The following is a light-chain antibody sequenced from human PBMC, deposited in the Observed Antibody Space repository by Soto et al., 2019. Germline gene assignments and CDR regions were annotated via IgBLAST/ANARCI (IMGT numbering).Light chain of an antibody. CDR3: VHGTHWPPFT. Sequence: VVMTQSPLSLPVTLGQPASISCKSSQTFVYRDGNTYLNWIQQRPGQSPRRLIYQVSHRDSGVPGRFSGSGSGTDFTLKISRVEAEDVGVYYCVHGTHWPPFTFGQGTKLEIK. J-gene: IGKJ2*01. V-gene: IGKV2-30*01. CDR1: QTFVYRDGNTY. CDR2: QVS.